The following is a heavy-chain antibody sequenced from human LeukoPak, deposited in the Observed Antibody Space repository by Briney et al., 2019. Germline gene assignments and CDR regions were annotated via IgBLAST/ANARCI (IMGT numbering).Heavy chain of an antibody. CDR1: GFTFRSYG. CDR2: IWYDGGKE. V-gene: IGHV3-33*01. Sequence: GRSLRLSCAASGFTFRSYGMHWVRQAPGKGLEWVANIWYDGGKEYYADSVKGRFIISRDNFKNTVYLQMNSLRAEDTAVYYCARAPAWALDYWGQGTLVTVSS. J-gene: IGHJ4*02. CDR3: ARAPAWALDY. D-gene: IGHD7-27*01.